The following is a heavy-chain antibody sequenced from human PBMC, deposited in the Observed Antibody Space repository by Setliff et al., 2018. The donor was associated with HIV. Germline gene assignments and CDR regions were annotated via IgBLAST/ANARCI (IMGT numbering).Heavy chain of an antibody. CDR2: IYHSGST. Sequence: TLSLTCSVSGYSVSSGYHWGWVRQSPGKGLEWIGSIYHSGSTYYDPSLQSRVTISLDTSKNQFSLNLMSVTAADTAVYYCAREGDGRINIIRGVESYFYYGMDVWGQGTTVTGS. J-gene: IGHJ6*02. V-gene: IGHV4-38-2*02. CDR1: GYSVSSGYH. CDR3: AREGDGRINIIRGVESYFYYGMDV. D-gene: IGHD3-10*01.